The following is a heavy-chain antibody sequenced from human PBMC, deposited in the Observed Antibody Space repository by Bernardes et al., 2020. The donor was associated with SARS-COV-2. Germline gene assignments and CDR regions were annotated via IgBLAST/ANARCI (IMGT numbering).Heavy chain of an antibody. V-gene: IGHV1-2*02. Sequence: ASVKVSCKASGYTFTGYYMHWVRQAPGQGLEWMGWINPNSGGTNYAQKFQGRVTMTRDTSISTAYMELSRLRSDDTAVYYCARLPHYEYVWGSTSGMDVWGQGTTVTVSS. J-gene: IGHJ6*02. D-gene: IGHD3-16*01. CDR3: ARLPHYEYVWGSTSGMDV. CDR1: GYTFTGYY. CDR2: INPNSGGT.